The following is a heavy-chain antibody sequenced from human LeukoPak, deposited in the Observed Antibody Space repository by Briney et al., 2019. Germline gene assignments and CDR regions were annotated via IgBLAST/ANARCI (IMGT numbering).Heavy chain of an antibody. CDR1: GGSISSSSYY. CDR2: IFYSGST. V-gene: IGHV4-39*01. J-gene: IGHJ4*02. CDR3: ARYRGAVAGNYFDY. Sequence: SETLSLTCTVSGGSISSSSYYWGWIRQPPGKGLEWIGSIFYSGSTYYNPSLQSRVTISVDTSKNQFSLKLSSVTATDTAVYYCARYRGAVAGNYFDYWSQETLVTVSS. D-gene: IGHD6-19*01.